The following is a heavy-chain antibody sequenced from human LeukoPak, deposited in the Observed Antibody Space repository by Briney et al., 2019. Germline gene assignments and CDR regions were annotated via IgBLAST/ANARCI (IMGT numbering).Heavy chain of an antibody. V-gene: IGHV1-46*01. CDR1: GYTFTSYY. Sequence: ASVKVSCKASGYTFTSYYMHWVRQAPGQGLEWMGIINPSGGSTSYAQKFQGRVTMTRDTSTSTVYMELSSLRSEDTAVYFCSRRSGGNSGFDPWGQGTLVTVSS. D-gene: IGHD4-23*01. CDR3: SRRSGGNSGFDP. CDR2: INPSGGST. J-gene: IGHJ5*02.